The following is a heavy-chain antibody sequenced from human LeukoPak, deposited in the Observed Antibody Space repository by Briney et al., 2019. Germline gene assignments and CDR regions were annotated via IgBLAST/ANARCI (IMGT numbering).Heavy chain of an antibody. Sequence: SVKVSCKASGGTFSSYAISWVRQAPGQGLEWMGGIIPIFGTANYAQKFQGRATITADESTSTAYMELSSLRSEDTAVYYRARDWGSSGWLDYWGQGTLVTVSS. CDR3: ARDWGSSGWLDY. J-gene: IGHJ4*02. CDR2: IIPIFGTA. CDR1: GGTFSSYA. V-gene: IGHV1-69*13. D-gene: IGHD6-19*01.